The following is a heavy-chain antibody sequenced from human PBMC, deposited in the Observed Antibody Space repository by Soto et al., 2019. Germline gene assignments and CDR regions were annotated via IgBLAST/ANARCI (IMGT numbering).Heavy chain of an antibody. CDR1: GFTFSSYS. D-gene: IGHD4-4*01. Sequence: GGSLRLSCAASGFTFSSYSMNWVRQAPGKGLEWVSYISSSSSTIYYADSVKGRFTISRDNAKNSLYLQMNSLRDEDTAAYYCARDVLGGAVTYYYYYGMDVWGQGTTVTVSS. CDR3: ARDVLGGAVTYYYYYGMDV. CDR2: ISSSSSTI. V-gene: IGHV3-48*02. J-gene: IGHJ6*02.